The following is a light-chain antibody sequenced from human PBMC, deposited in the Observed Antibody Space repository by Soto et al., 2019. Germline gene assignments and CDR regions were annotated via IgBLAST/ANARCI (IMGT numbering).Light chain of an antibody. Sequence: QSVLTQPPSVSGTPGQRVTISCSGSRSNIGDNTVNWYQQLPGTAPKLLVYYSNQRPSGVPDRFSGSKSGTSASLAISGVQSEDEADYYCAAWDDSLNGPVFGGGTKLTVL. J-gene: IGLJ2*01. V-gene: IGLV1-44*01. CDR1: RSNIGDNT. CDR3: AAWDDSLNGPV. CDR2: YSN.